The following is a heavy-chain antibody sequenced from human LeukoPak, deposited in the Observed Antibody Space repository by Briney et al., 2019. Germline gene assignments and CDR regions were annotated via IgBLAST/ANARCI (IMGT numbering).Heavy chain of an antibody. CDR3: ASDFMITFGGVIAIRYYFDY. CDR2: INHSGRT. V-gene: IGHV4-34*01. Sequence: SETLSLTCAVSGVSLSGYYWGWTRQTPGKGLEWIGEINHSGRTNYNPSLKSRVTISADTSKNQFSLKLSSVTAADTAVYYCASDFMITFGGVIAIRYYFDYWGQGTLVTVSS. J-gene: IGHJ4*02. CDR1: GVSLSGYY. D-gene: IGHD3-16*02.